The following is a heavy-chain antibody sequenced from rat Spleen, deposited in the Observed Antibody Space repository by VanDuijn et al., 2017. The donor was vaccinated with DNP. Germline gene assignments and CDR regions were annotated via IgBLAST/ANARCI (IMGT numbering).Heavy chain of an antibody. V-gene: IGHV5-31*01. CDR2: ISNSGGNT. D-gene: IGHD1-9*01. J-gene: IGHJ3*01. Sequence: EVQLVESGGGLVQPGGSLKLSCVASGFTFKNYWMTWIRQVPGKGLEWIASISNSGGNTYYLDSVKDRFTISRDNAKSTLYLQMDSLRSEDTATYYCARRGHTTGLNWFTYWGQGTLVTVSS. CDR1: GFTFKNYW. CDR3: ARRGHTTGLNWFTY.